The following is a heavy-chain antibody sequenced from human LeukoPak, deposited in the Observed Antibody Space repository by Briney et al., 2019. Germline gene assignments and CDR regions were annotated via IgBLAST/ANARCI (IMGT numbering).Heavy chain of an antibody. D-gene: IGHD4-17*01. V-gene: IGHV3-9*01. J-gene: IGHJ6*02. CDR1: GFTFDDYA. Sequence: GGSLRLSCAAPGFTFDDYAIHWVRQAPGKGLEWVSGISWNSGSIGYADSVKGRFTISRDNAKNSLYLQMNSLRAEDTALYYCAKDIYGDYYYGMDVWGQGTTVTVSS. CDR3: AKDIYGDYYYGMDV. CDR2: ISWNSGSI.